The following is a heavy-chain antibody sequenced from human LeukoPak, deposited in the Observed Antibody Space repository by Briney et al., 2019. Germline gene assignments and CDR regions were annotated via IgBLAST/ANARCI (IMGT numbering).Heavy chain of an antibody. J-gene: IGHJ4*02. V-gene: IGHV3-66*01. D-gene: IGHD2/OR15-2a*01. CDR2: IYSGGGT. CDR1: GFTISSNY. Sequence: PGGSLRLSCAASGFTISSNYMSWVRQAPGKGLEWASVIYSGGGTYYPHSVKVTFTPSRDNSKNTVYLQMNSLRAEDTPVYFCARDCQDSTYLVCLGYWGQGTLVTVSS. CDR3: ARDCQDSTYLVCLGY.